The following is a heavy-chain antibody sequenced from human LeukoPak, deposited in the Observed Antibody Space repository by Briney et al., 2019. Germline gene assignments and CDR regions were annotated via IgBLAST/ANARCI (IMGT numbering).Heavy chain of an antibody. CDR3: ARHYYGSGTYPDY. CDR2: IYPGDSYT. V-gene: IGHV5-51*01. CDR1: GYSFTSYW. Sequence: GESLQISCKGSGYSFTSYWIGWVRQMPGKGLEWMGIIYPGDSYTRYSPSFQGQVTISADKSISTAYLQWSSLKASDTAMYYCARHYYGSGTYPDYWGQGTLVTVSP. J-gene: IGHJ4*02. D-gene: IGHD3-10*01.